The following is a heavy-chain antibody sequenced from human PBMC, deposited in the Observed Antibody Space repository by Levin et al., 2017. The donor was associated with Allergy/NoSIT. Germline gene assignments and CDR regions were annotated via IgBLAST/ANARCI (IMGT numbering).Heavy chain of an antibody. CDR3: ARLKWQDDIEDY. V-gene: IGHV3-7*01. CDR1: GFTFTNYW. D-gene: IGHD3-9*01. J-gene: IGHJ4*02. CDR2: IRQDGSET. Sequence: PGGSLRLSCAASGFTFTNYWMSWVRQAPGKGLEWVANIRQDGSETRYADSVKGRFSISRDNAKNSVYLQMNSLRVEDTAMYYCARLKWQDDIEDYWGQGILVIVSS.